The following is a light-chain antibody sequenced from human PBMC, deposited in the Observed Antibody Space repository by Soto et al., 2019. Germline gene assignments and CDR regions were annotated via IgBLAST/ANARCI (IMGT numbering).Light chain of an antibody. V-gene: IGKV3-15*01. CDR3: QQYNNWPRT. CDR2: GAS. J-gene: IGKJ1*01. CDR1: QSVSSN. Sequence: EIVMTQSPATQSVSPGERASLSCRASQSVSSNLAWYQQSPGQAPRLLIYGASTRATGIPARFSGSGSGTEFTLAISSLQSEDFAVYYCQQYNNWPRTFGQGTKVDIK.